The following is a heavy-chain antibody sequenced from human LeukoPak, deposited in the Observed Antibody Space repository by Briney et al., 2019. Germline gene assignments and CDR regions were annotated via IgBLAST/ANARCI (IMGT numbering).Heavy chain of an antibody. CDR2: IYYSGST. J-gene: IGHJ6*03. Sequence: SETLSLTCTVSGDFLSSGAYYWGWIRQSPGKGLAWIGSIYYSGSTFYNASFESRVTMSVDTSKNQFSLKLSSVTAADTAVYYCASLDDPHRSGYYKDVWGKGTTVTVSS. V-gene: IGHV4-39*01. CDR1: GDFLSSGAYY. CDR3: ASLDDPHRSGYYKDV. D-gene: IGHD3/OR15-3a*01.